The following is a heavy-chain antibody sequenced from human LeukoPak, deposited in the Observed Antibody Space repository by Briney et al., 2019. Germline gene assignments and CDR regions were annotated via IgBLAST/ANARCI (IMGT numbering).Heavy chain of an antibody. Sequence: PGGSLRLSCAASGFTFSSYTMNWVRQALGKGLEWVSYISGSSDTIYYADSVKGRFTISRDNAKNSLYLQMNSLSDEDTAVYYCARLRSGWYSDYWGQGTLVTVSS. CDR3: ARLRSGWYSDY. CDR2: ISGSSDTI. J-gene: IGHJ4*02. D-gene: IGHD6-19*01. CDR1: GFTFSSYT. V-gene: IGHV3-48*02.